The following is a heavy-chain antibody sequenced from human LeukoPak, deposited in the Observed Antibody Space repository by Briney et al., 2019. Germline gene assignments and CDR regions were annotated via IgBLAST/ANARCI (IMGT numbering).Heavy chain of an antibody. Sequence: PSETLSLTCTVSGASISSYYWSWIRQPPGKGLEWIGYIYYSGSTNYNPSLKSRVTISVDTSKNQFSLKLSSVTAADTAVYYCARVGRTGYYYYYMDVWGKGTTVTVSS. CDR3: ARVGRTGYYYYYMDV. J-gene: IGHJ6*03. CDR2: IYYSGST. V-gene: IGHV4-59*01. D-gene: IGHD3/OR15-3a*01. CDR1: GASISSYY.